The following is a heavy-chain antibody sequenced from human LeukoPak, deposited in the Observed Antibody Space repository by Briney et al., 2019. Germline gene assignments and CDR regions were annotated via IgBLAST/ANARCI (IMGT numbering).Heavy chain of an antibody. CDR3: ARGDCSGGDCYSSSQFDY. CDR1: GGTFSSYA. D-gene: IGHD2-21*02. CDR2: IIPILGIA. Sequence: SVKVSCKASGGTFSSYAISWVRQAPGQGLEWMGRIIPILGIANYAQKFQGRVTITADKSTSTAYMELSSLRSEDTAVYYCARGDCSGGDCYSSSQFDYWGQGTLVTVSS. J-gene: IGHJ4*02. V-gene: IGHV1-69*04.